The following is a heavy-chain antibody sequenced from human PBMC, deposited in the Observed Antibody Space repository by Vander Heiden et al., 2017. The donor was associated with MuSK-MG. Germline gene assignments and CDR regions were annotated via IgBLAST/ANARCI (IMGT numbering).Heavy chain of an antibody. CDR1: GYTFTGYY. CDR2: INPNSG. Sequence: QVQLVQSGAEVKKPGASVKVSCKASGYTFTGYYMHWVRQAPGQGLEWMGWINPNSGDTSISTAYMELRRLRSDDTAVYYCARVRYSSGWTPFDYWGQGTLVTVYS. J-gene: IGHJ4*02. V-gene: IGHV1-2*02. CDR3: ARVRYSSGWTPFDY. D-gene: IGHD6-19*01.